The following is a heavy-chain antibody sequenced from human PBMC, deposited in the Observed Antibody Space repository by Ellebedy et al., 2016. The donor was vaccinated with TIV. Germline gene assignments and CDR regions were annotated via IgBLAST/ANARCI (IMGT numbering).Heavy chain of an antibody. CDR1: GFTFDDFA. CDR3: VKGTRKSVTTSLDY. D-gene: IGHD4-17*01. V-gene: IGHV3-43D*03. CDR2: VSWDGGKT. Sequence: PGGSLRLSCAASGFTFDDFAMHWVRQAPGKGLEWVSLVSWDGGKTNYADSARGRFTISRDNGKDSLYLQMNSLRPEDTAFYYCVKGTRKSVTTSLDYWGQGTLVTGSS. J-gene: IGHJ4*02.